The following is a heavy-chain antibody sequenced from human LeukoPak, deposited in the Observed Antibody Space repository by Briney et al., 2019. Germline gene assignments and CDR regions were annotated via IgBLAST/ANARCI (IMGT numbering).Heavy chain of an antibody. CDR3: ARAPRRYCSSTSCYTDWFDP. CDR2: ISAYNGNT. D-gene: IGHD2-2*02. V-gene: IGHV1-18*01. J-gene: IGHJ5*02. Sequence: ASVKVTCKASGYTFTSYGISWVRQAPGQGLEWMGWISAYNGNTNYAQKLQGRVTMTTDTSTSTAYMELRSLRSDDTAVYYCARAPRRYCSSTSCYTDWFDPWGQGTLVTVSS. CDR1: GYTFTSYG.